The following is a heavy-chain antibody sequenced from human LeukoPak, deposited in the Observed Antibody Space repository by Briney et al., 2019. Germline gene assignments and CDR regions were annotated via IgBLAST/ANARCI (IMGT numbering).Heavy chain of an antibody. D-gene: IGHD3-22*01. Sequence: GGSLRLSCAASGFTFSSYWMSWVRQAPGKGLEWVANIKGDGSDKYYVDSVKGRFTISRDNAKNSLYLQMNSLRAEDTAVYYCARRFSSGYGFDGMDVWGQGTTVTVSS. CDR2: IKGDGSDK. J-gene: IGHJ6*02. V-gene: IGHV3-7*01. CDR3: ARRFSSGYGFDGMDV. CDR1: GFTFSSYW.